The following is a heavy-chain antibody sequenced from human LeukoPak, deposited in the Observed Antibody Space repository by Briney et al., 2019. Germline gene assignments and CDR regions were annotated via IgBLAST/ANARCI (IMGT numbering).Heavy chain of an antibody. D-gene: IGHD3-22*01. J-gene: IGHJ5*02. CDR3: ARDPPSRYYYDSSGYSWFDP. V-gene: IGHV3-48*03. CDR1: GFTFSSYE. Sequence: GGSLRLSCAASGFTFSSYEMNWVRQAPGKGLEWVSYISSSGSTIYYADSVKGRFTISRDNAKNSLYLQMNSLRAEDTAVYYCARDPPSRYYYDSSGYSWFDPWGQGTLVTVSS. CDR2: ISSSGSTI.